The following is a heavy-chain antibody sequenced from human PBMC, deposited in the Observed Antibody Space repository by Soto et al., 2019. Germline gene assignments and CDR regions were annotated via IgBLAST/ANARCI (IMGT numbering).Heavy chain of an antibody. CDR2: IYYSGST. V-gene: IGHV4-59*08. Sequence: QVQLQESGPGLVKPSETLSLTCTVSGGYINSHYWTWIRQPPGKGLEWIGYIYYSGSTNYNPSLKSRVTMLTDKSKSHFSLRLTSLTAADTAVYYCARSTWGYAFDIWGQGAVVTVSS. CDR3: ARSTWGYAFDI. D-gene: IGHD3-16*01. CDR1: GGYINSHY. J-gene: IGHJ3*02.